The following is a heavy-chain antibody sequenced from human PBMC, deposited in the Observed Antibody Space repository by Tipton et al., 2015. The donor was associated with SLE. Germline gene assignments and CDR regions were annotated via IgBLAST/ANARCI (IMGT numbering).Heavy chain of an antibody. CDR1: GGSISRYY. D-gene: IGHD5-18*01. CDR3: ARLHGYSYGLNWFDP. CDR2: IYYTGTT. J-gene: IGHJ5*02. V-gene: IGHV4-4*07. Sequence: TLSLTCTASGGSISRYYCSWIRQPAGGGMEWVGGIYYTGTTTYDNPLLKSEVTMSVDTSKNQFSLRLTSVTAADTAVYYCARLHGYSYGLNWFDPWGQGTLISVSS.